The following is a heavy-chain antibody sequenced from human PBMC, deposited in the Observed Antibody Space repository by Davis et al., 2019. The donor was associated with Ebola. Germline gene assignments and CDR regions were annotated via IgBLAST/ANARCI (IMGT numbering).Heavy chain of an antibody. Sequence: MPSETLSLTCAVYGGSFSGYYWSWIRQPPGKGLEWIGEINHSGSTNYNLSLKSRVTISVDTSKNQFSLKLSSVTAADTAVYYCARPQRYCSGGSCYSRNYFDYWGQGTLVTVSS. CDR1: GGSFSGYY. V-gene: IGHV4-34*01. J-gene: IGHJ4*02. D-gene: IGHD2-15*01. CDR3: ARPQRYCSGGSCYSRNYFDY. CDR2: INHSGST.